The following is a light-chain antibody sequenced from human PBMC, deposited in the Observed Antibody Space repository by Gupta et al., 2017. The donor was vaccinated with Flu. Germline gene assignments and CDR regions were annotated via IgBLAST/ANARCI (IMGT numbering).Light chain of an antibody. CDR2: GAF. V-gene: IGKV3-20*01. CDR1: QNISSRF. J-gene: IGKJ1*01. CDR3: QQHGSSPWT. Sequence: EIVLTQSPGTLSLSPGERGTLSCWASQNISSRFLAWYQQKFGQAPRLLMYGAFNRATGIPDRFSGSGSGTDFTLTISILEPEDFAVYFCQQHGSSPWTFGQGTKVEI.